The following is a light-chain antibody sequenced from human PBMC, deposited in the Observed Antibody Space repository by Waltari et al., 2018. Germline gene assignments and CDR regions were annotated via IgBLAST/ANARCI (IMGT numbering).Light chain of an antibody. J-gene: IGLJ3*02. CDR2: KDT. CDR3: HSTHSNYWV. CDR1: EFPKQH. Sequence: SYELTQPPSVSGSPGQTAKITCSGAEFPKQHAYWYQQRPGQAPVLVLYKDTERPSGIPERNAGASSGTTVTLTISGVQAEDEADYYCHSTHSNYWVFGGGTNLTV. V-gene: IGLV3-25*03.